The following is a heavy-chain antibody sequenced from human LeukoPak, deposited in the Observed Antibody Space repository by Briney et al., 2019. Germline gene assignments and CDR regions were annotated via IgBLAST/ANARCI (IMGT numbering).Heavy chain of an antibody. D-gene: IGHD1-26*01. CDR1: AGSISSSSYY. Sequence: PSETLSLTCTASAGSISSSSYYRGWIRQPPGQGLEWIGSIYYSGSTYYNPSLKSRVTISVDTSKNQFSLKLSSVTAADTAVYYCARQAGGKKDGFGICGQGRMVTVCS. CDR3: ARQAGGKKDGFGI. CDR2: IYYSGST. V-gene: IGHV4-39*01. J-gene: IGHJ3*02.